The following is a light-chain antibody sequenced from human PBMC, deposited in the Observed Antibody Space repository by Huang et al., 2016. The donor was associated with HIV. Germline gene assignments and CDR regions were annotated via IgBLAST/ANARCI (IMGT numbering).Light chain of an antibody. CDR1: QSISSW. J-gene: IGKJ1*01. CDR3: QQYNSYWT. V-gene: IGKV1-5*03. CDR2: KSS. Sequence: DIQMTQSLSTLSASVGDTVTITCRASQSISSWLAWYQQRPGKAPRLLFYKSSNLESGVPSRFSGSGSCTEFTLTISTLQPDDFATYYCQQYNSYWTFGQGTKVEMK.